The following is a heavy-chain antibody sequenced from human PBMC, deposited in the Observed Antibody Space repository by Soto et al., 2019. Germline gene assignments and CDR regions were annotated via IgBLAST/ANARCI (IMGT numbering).Heavy chain of an antibody. CDR2: TYYRSKWST. J-gene: IGHJ5*01. CDR3: TRALAGSYDS. D-gene: IGHD1-26*01. V-gene: IGHV6-1*01. Sequence: SQTLSPTCAISGDSVSSKSAAWNWIRHSPSRGLEWLGRTYYRSKWSTDYAISVESRITINPDTSKDQFSLHLNSVTPEDTAVYYCTRALAGSYDSWGQGTLVTVSS. CDR1: GDSVSSKSAA.